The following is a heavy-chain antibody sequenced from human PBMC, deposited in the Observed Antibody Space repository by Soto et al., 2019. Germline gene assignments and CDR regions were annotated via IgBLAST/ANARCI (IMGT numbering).Heavy chain of an antibody. D-gene: IGHD2-21*02. CDR3: AREIVTAGGNNYFDP. V-gene: IGHV4-34*01. J-gene: IGHJ5*02. Sequence: ETLSLTCAVYGGSFSGYYWSWIRQPPGKGLEWIGNVYHTGDTNFNPSLQSRVTFSVDKSNNQFSLRLTSVTAADTAVYFCAREIVTAGGNNYFDPWGPGTLVTVSS. CDR2: VYHTGDT. CDR1: GGSFSGYY.